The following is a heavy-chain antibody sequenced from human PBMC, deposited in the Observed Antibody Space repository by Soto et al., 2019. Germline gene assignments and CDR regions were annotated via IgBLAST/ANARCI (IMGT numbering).Heavy chain of an antibody. CDR2: IWYDGSNR. J-gene: IGHJ4*02. D-gene: IGHD5-18*01. CDR1: GFTFSSYG. V-gene: IGHV3-33*01. Sequence: QVQLVESGGGVVQPGRSLRLSCAASGFTFSSYGMHWVRQAPGKGLEWVAIIWYDGSNRYYADSVKGRFTISRDNSENTLYLQMNSLRAEDTAVYYCARDFGYSLDNWGQGTLVTVSS. CDR3: ARDFGYSLDN.